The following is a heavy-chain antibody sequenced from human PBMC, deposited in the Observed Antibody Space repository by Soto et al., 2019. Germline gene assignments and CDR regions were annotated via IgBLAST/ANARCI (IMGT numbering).Heavy chain of an antibody. D-gene: IGHD2-15*01. CDR3: AIGGGLYCSGGSCYPYYYYGMDV. J-gene: IGHJ6*02. CDR2: IWYDGSNK. V-gene: IGHV3-33*01. CDR1: GFTFSSYG. Sequence: QVQLVESGGGVVQPGRSLRLSCAASGFTFSSYGMHWVRQAPGKGLEWVAVIWYDGSNKYYADSVKGRFTISRDNSKNTLYLQMNSLRAEDTAVYYCAIGGGLYCSGGSCYPYYYYGMDVWGQGTTVTVSS.